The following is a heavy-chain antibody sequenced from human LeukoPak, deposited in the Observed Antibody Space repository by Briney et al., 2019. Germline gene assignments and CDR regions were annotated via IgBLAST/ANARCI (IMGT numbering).Heavy chain of an antibody. D-gene: IGHD2-8*01. V-gene: IGHV4-59*12. J-gene: IGHJ4*02. Sequence: SETLSLTCTVSGDSISTYYWSWIRQPPGKGLEWIGYIFYSGSTDYNPSLKSRVTISVDTSKNQFSLKLSSVTAADTAVYYCARGRVRYYWGQGTLVTVSS. CDR2: IFYSGST. CDR3: ARGRVRYY. CDR1: GDSISTYY.